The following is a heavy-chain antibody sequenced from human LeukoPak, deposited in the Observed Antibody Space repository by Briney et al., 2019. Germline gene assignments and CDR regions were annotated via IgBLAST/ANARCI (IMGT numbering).Heavy chain of an antibody. CDR2: IWYVGSNK. J-gene: IGHJ6*02. CDR1: GFTFSSYG. V-gene: IGHV3-33*01. CDR3: ARDVVGATSYYYYYGMDV. D-gene: IGHD1-26*01. Sequence: GGSLRLSCAASGFTFSSYGMHWVRQAPGKGLEWVAVIWYVGSNKYYADSVKGRFTISRDNSKNTLYLQMNSLRAEDTAVYYCARDVVGATSYYYYYGMDVWGQGTTVTVSS.